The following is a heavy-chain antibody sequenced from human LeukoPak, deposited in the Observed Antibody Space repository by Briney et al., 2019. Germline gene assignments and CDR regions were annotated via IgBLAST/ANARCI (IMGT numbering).Heavy chain of an antibody. V-gene: IGHV4-39*07. Sequence: PSETLSLTCTVSGGSISSSSYYWGWIRQPPGKGLEWIGSIYYSGSTYYNPSLKSRVTISVDTSKNQFSLKLSSVTAADTAVYYCARVWDWYFDLWGRGTLVTVSS. CDR3: ARVWDWYFDL. D-gene: IGHD3-16*01. J-gene: IGHJ2*01. CDR1: GGSISSSSYY. CDR2: IYYSGST.